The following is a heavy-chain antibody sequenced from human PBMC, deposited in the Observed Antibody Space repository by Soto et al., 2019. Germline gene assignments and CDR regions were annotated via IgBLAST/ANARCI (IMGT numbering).Heavy chain of an antibody. CDR1: GGSFTGYH. D-gene: IGHD3-9*01. CDR3: ATLYYDILTGYSPVDY. CDR2: INHSGST. Sequence: PSETLSLTCAVYGGSFTGYHWSWIRQPPGKGLEWIGEINHSGSTNYNPSLKSRVTISLDTSKNQFSLKLSSVTAADTAVYYCATLYYDILTGYSPVDYWGQGTLVTVSS. J-gene: IGHJ4*02. V-gene: IGHV4-34*01.